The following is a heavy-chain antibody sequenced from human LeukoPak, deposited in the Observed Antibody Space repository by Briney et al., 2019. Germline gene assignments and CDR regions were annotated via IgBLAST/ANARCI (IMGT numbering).Heavy chain of an antibody. D-gene: IGHD3-22*01. V-gene: IGHV1-58*01. J-gene: IGHJ6*02. CDR2: IVLGQGNT. Sequence: AADKVSCKASGFTFTTSAVQWVRQARGQRLEWIGWIVLGQGNTNYAQKFQERVTITRDMSTSTVYMDLSSQRSEDTAVYYCAAASNYYDRSNYYSYEMDVWGQGPTVTV. CDR3: AAASNYYDRSNYYSYEMDV. CDR1: GFTFTTSA.